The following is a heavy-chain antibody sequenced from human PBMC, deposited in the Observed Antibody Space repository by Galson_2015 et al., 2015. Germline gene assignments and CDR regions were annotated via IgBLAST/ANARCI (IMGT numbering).Heavy chain of an antibody. CDR3: ARDITMVRGVSPILNWFDP. Sequence: SLRLSCAASGFTFSSYSMNWVRQAPGKGPEWVSSISSSSSYIYYADSVKGRFTISRDNAKNSLYLQMNSLRAEDTAVYYCARDITMVRGVSPILNWFDPWGQGTLVTVSS. CDR2: ISSSSSYI. D-gene: IGHD3-10*01. V-gene: IGHV3-21*01. J-gene: IGHJ5*02. CDR1: GFTFSSYS.